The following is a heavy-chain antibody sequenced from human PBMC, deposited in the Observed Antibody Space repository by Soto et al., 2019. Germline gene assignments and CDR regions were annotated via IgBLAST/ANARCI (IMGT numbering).Heavy chain of an antibody. CDR1: GYTFTGYY. Sequence: QVQLVQSGAEVKKPGASVKVSCKASGYTFTGYYMHWVRQAPGQGLEWVGWLKPNSGGTNYAQKFQGWVTMTRDTPISTAYMDLRRLRSDDTAVYYCARERGSSYVTSDAFDIWRQGTMVTVSS. CDR3: ARERGSSYVTSDAFDI. D-gene: IGHD5-18*01. CDR2: LKPNSGGT. V-gene: IGHV1-2*04. J-gene: IGHJ3*02.